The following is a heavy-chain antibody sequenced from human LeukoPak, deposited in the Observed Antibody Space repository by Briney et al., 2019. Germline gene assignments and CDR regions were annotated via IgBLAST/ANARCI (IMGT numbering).Heavy chain of an antibody. Sequence: GGTLRLSCAASGFTFSSYGMSWVRQAPGKGLEWVSSISSSSSYIYYADSVKGRFTISRDNAKNSLYLQMNSLRAEDTAVYYCARVVLGYCSGGSCYAFDYWGQGTLVTVSS. V-gene: IGHV3-21*01. J-gene: IGHJ4*02. CDR3: ARVVLGYCSGGSCYAFDY. D-gene: IGHD2-15*01. CDR1: GFTFSSYG. CDR2: ISSSSSYI.